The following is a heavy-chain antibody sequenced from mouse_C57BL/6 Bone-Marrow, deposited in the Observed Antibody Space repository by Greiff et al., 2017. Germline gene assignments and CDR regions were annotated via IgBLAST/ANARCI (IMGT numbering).Heavy chain of an antibody. CDR1: GYTFTSYW. V-gene: IGHV1-55*01. CDR3: ARSGYYGSSWYFDV. CDR2: IYPGSGST. Sequence: VQLQQPGAELVKPGASVKMSCKASGYTFTSYWITWVKQRPGQGLEWIGDIYPGSGSTNYNEKFKSKATLTVDTSSSTAYMQLSSLTSEDSAVXYCARSGYYGSSWYFDVWGTGTTVTVSS. D-gene: IGHD1-1*01. J-gene: IGHJ1*03.